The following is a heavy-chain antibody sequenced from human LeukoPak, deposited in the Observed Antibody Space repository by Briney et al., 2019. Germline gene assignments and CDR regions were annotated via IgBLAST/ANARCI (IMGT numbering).Heavy chain of an antibody. CDR3: AREESIAARMAGNGFDY. D-gene: IGHD6-6*01. V-gene: IGHV4-30-2*01. J-gene: IGHJ4*02. CDR1: GGSISSGGYS. Sequence: PSETLSLTCAVSGGSISSGGYSWSWIRQPPGKGLEWIVYIYHSGSTYYNPSLKSRVTISVDRSKNQFSLKLSSVTAADTAVYYCAREESIAARMAGNGFDYWGQGTLVTVSS. CDR2: IYHSGST.